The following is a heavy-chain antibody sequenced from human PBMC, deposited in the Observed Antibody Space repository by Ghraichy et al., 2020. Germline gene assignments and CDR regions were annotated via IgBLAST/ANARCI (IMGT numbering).Heavy chain of an antibody. J-gene: IGHJ4*02. V-gene: IGHV3-74*01. CDR1: GFTFSNYW. CDR2: INNDGSSA. CDR3: ARDLDYYDSSGYIV. D-gene: IGHD3-22*01. Sequence: GGSLRLSCAASGFTFSNYWMHWVRQAPGKGLVWVSRINNDGSSATYADSVKGRFTISRDNAKNTLYLQMNRLRAEDTAVYYCARDLDYYDSSGYIVWGQGTLVTVSS.